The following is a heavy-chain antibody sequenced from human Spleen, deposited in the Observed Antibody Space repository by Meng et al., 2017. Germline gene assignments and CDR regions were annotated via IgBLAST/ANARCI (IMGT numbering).Heavy chain of an antibody. CDR2: IHPGTGGT. Sequence: QAQLVEAGAEVKKPGDASKVSCKTSGYTFTGYFIHWVRQAPGQGVEWMGRIHPGTGGTDYAQKFHGRVAMTSDTSINTAYMELSRLKSDDTAVYFCASGMAVIDYWGQGTLVTVSS. V-gene: IGHV1-2*06. D-gene: IGHD5-24*01. CDR3: ASGMAVIDY. J-gene: IGHJ4*02. CDR1: GYTFTGYF.